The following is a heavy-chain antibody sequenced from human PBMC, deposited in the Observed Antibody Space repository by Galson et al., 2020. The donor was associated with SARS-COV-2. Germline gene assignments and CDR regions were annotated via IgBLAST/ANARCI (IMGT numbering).Heavy chain of an antibody. Sequence: SETLSLTCAVYGGSFSGYSWTWIRQAPGKGLEWIGEIKSGGDTKYSPPLSSRVTLSVDTSRNQFSLKLTSVSVADTALYFCARGRQGVVPSPVLGLGPFYSYYYMDVWGKGTTVIVSS. CDR3: ARGRQGVVPSPVLGLGPFYSYYYMDV. J-gene: IGHJ6*03. V-gene: IGHV4-34*01. CDR1: GGSFSGYS. CDR2: IKSGGDT. D-gene: IGHD3-16*01.